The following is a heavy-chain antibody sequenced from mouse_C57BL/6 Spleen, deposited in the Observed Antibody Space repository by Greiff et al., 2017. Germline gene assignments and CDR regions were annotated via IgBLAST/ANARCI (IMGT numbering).Heavy chain of an antibody. CDR3: ARGRHYGGYYAMDY. CDR1: GYTFTSYW. V-gene: IGHV1-64*01. D-gene: IGHD1-1*01. J-gene: IGHJ4*01. Sequence: VQLQQPGAELVKPGASVKLSCKASGYTFTSYWMHWVKQRPGQGLEWIGMIHPNSGSTNYNEKFKSKATLTVDKSSSTAYMQLSSLTSEDSAVYDCARGRHYGGYYAMDYWGQGTSVTVSS. CDR2: IHPNSGST.